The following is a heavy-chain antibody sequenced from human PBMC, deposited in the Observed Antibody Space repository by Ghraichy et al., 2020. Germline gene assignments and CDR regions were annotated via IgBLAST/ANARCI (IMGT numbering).Heavy chain of an antibody. V-gene: IGHV3-23*01. D-gene: IGHD6-13*01. Sequence: RGSLRLSCAASGFTFSSYAMSWVRQAPGKGLEWVSAISGSGGSTYYADSVKGRFTISRDNSKNTLYLQMNSLRAEDTAVYYCAKDMAGAGGSSKYSSSPLCAFDIWGQGTMVTVSS. CDR1: GFTFSSYA. CDR2: ISGSGGST. CDR3: AKDMAGAGGSSKYSSSPLCAFDI. J-gene: IGHJ3*02.